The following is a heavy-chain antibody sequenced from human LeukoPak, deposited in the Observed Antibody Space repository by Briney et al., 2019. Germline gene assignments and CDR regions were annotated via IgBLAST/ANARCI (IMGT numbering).Heavy chain of an antibody. CDR2: INSDGSST. D-gene: IGHD6-19*01. Sequence: GGSLRLSCAASGFTFSSHWMHWVRQAPGKGLVWVSRINSDGSSTSYADSVKGRFTISRDNAKNTLYLQMNSLRAEDTAVYYCASLHSSGWYAYYGMDVWGQGTTVTVSS. J-gene: IGHJ6*02. V-gene: IGHV3-74*01. CDR3: ASLHSSGWYAYYGMDV. CDR1: GFTFSSHW.